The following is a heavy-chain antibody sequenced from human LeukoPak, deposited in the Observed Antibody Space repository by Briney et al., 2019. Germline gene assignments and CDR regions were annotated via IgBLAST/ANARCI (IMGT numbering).Heavy chain of an antibody. CDR2: INPNSGGT. CDR3: ARDLMEASFFYTYYFDY. J-gene: IGHJ4*02. CDR1: GYNLTGYY. D-gene: IGHD2-8*01. V-gene: IGHV1-2*02. Sequence: VASVKVSCKASGYNLTGYYMHWVRQAPGQGLEWMGWINPNSGGTNYAQKFQGRVTMTRDTSISTAYMELSRLRSDDTAVYYCARDLMEASFFYTYYFDYWGQGTLVTVSS.